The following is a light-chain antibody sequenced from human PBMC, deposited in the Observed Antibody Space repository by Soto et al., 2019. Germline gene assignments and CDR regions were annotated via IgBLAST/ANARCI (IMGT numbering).Light chain of an antibody. CDR1: SSVVGGYNY. V-gene: IGLV2-14*01. CDR2: DVS. CDR3: SSYTSSSTGV. J-gene: IGLJ1*01. Sequence: QSALTQPASVPGSPGQSITISCTGTSSVVGGYNYVSWYQQHPGKAPKLMIYDVSNRPSGVSNRFSGSKSGNTASLTISGLQAEDEADYYCSSYTSSSTGVFGTGTKVTVL.